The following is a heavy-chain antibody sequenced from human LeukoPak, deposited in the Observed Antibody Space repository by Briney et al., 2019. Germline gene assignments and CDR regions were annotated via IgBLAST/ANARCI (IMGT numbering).Heavy chain of an antibody. V-gene: IGHV6-1*01. CDR2: TYYRSKWYN. CDR1: GDSFSSNSAA. J-gene: IGHJ4*02. Sequence: SQTISLTCAISGDSFSSNSAAWNWLRQSPSRGLEWLGRTYYRSKWYNDYAVSVKSRITINPDTSKNQFSLQLNSVTPEDTAVYYCARERAYSSSYYFDYWSQGTLVTVSS. CDR3: ARERAYSSSYYFDY. D-gene: IGHD6-13*01.